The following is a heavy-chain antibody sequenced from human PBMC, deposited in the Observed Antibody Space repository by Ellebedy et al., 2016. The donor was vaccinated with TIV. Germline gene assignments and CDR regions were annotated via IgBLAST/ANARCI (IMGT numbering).Heavy chain of an antibody. V-gene: IGHV3-23*01. D-gene: IGHD6-13*01. CDR2: ISGSGGST. Sequence: GESLKISXAASGFTFSSYAMSWVRQAPGKGLEWVSAISGSGGSTYYADSVKGRFTISRHNSKNTLYLQMNSLRAEDTAVYYCARWLDYSSSWYYDYWGQGTLVTVSS. J-gene: IGHJ4*02. CDR1: GFTFSSYA. CDR3: ARWLDYSSSWYYDY.